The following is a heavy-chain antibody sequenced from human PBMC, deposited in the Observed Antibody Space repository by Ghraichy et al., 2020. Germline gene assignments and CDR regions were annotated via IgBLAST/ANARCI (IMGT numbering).Heavy chain of an antibody. J-gene: IGHJ4*02. CDR1: GGSISSYY. V-gene: IGHV4-4*07. CDR2: IYTSGST. CDR3: AREWGIAVAGIKGYYFDY. Sequence: SETLSLTCTVSGGSISSYYWSWIRQPAGKGLEWIGRIYTSGSTNYNPSLKSRVTMSVDTSKNQFSLKLSSVTAADTAVYYCAREWGIAVAGIKGYYFDYWGQGTLVTVSS. D-gene: IGHD6-19*01.